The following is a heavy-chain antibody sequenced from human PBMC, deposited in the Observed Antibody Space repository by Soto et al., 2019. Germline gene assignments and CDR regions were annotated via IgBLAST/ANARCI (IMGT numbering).Heavy chain of an antibody. CDR2: IIPIFGTA. CDR1: GGTFSSYA. J-gene: IGHJ6*02. Sequence: QVQLVQSGAEVKKPGSSVKVSCKASGGTFSSYAISWVRQAPGQGLEWMGGIIPIFGTANYAQKFQGRVTITADESTSTAYMELSSLRSEDTAVYYCARSSSAAGTGYYYYYGMDVWGQGTTVTVSS. D-gene: IGHD6-13*01. V-gene: IGHV1-69*01. CDR3: ARSSSAAGTGYYYYYGMDV.